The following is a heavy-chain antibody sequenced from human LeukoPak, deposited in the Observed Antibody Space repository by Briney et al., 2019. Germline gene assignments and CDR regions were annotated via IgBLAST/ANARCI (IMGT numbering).Heavy chain of an antibody. D-gene: IGHD3-16*02. CDR2: INHSGST. J-gene: IGHJ5*02. V-gene: IGHV4-34*01. CDR1: GGSFSGYY. CDR3: ARSLGITFGGIIVAGFDP. Sequence: PSETLSLTCAVYGGSFSGYYWSWIRQPPGKGLEWIGEINHSGSTNYNPSLKSRVTISVDTSKNQSSLKLSSVTAADTAVYYCARSLGITFGGIIVAGFDPWGQGTLVTVSS.